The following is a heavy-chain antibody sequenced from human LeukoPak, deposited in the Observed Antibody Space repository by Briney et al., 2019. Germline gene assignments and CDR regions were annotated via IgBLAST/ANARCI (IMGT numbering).Heavy chain of an antibody. J-gene: IGHJ4*02. Sequence: GGSLRLSCAASGFTFSSYSMNWVRQAPGKGLGWVSSISTSNNYTSYADSVKGRFTISRDNAKNSLYLQMNSLRAEDTALYFCARATGYSSGWENFFDYWGQGTLVTVSS. CDR2: ISTSNNYT. D-gene: IGHD6-19*01. CDR1: GFTFSSYS. CDR3: ARATGYSSGWENFFDY. V-gene: IGHV3-21*01.